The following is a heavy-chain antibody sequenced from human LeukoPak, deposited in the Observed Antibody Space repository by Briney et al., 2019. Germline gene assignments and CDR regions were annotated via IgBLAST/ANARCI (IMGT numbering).Heavy chain of an antibody. CDR2: IYPGDSDT. Sequence: GESLKISCRGSGYSFTNYWIGWVRQIPGTGMEWMGIIYPGDSDTIYNPSFQGQVTISVDKSITTAYLQWSSLKASDTATYYCARSFRGSGWYIDNWGQGTLVTVSS. D-gene: IGHD6-25*01. CDR3: ARSFRGSGWYIDN. V-gene: IGHV5-51*01. J-gene: IGHJ4*02. CDR1: GYSFTNYW.